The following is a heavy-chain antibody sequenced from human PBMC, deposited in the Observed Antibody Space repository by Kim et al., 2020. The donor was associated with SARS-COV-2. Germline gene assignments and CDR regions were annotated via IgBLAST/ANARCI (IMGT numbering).Heavy chain of an antibody. J-gene: IGHJ6*02. CDR3: AREGGYCSSTSCYSSTKKYDILTGYPMDV. Sequence: GGSLRLSCAASGFTFSSYSMNWVRQAPGKGLEWVSSISSSSSYIYYADSVKGRFTISRDNAKNSLYLQMNSLRAEDTAVYYCAREGGYCSSTSCYSSTKKYDILTGYPMDVWGQGTTVTVSS. V-gene: IGHV3-21*01. D-gene: IGHD2-2*01. CDR2: ISSSSSYI. CDR1: GFTFSSYS.